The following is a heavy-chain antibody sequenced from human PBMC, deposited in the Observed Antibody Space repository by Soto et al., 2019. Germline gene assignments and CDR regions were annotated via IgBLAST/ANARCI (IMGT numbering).Heavy chain of an antibody. CDR1: GYTFTSYG. D-gene: IGHD3-3*01. J-gene: IGHJ4*02. V-gene: IGHV1-18*01. CDR3: ARDRSERRITIFGVVKNRFDY. CDR2: ISAYNGNT. Sequence: ASVKVSCKASGYTFTSYGISWVRQAPGQGLEWMGWISAYNGNTNYAQKLQGRVTMTTDTSTSTAYMELRSLRSDDTAVYYCARDRSERRITIFGVVKNRFDYWGQGTLVTVSS.